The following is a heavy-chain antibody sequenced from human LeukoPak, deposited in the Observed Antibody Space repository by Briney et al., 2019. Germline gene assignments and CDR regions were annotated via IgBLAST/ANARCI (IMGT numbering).Heavy chain of an antibody. CDR1: GGSISSSSYY. CDR3: AALEMDGAFDI. Sequence: PSETLSLTCTVSGGSISSSSYYWGWIRQSPGKGLEWIGSIYYSGSTYYNPSLKSRVTISVDTSKNQFSLKLSSVTAADTAVYYCAALEMDGAFDIWGQGTMVTVSS. J-gene: IGHJ3*02. V-gene: IGHV4-39*01. D-gene: IGHD5-24*01. CDR2: IYYSGST.